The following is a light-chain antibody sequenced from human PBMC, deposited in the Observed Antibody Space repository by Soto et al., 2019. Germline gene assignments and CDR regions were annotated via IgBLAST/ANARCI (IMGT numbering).Light chain of an antibody. CDR2: DAS. Sequence: EIVLTQSPATLSLSPGDRATLSCRASQSVSNYVDWYQQKRGQAPRHLIYDASNRATGIPVRISGSGSGTDFTLTISSLEPEDFAVYYCQQRRNWPITFGQGTRLEIK. CDR1: QSVSNY. V-gene: IGKV3-11*01. CDR3: QQRRNWPIT. J-gene: IGKJ5*01.